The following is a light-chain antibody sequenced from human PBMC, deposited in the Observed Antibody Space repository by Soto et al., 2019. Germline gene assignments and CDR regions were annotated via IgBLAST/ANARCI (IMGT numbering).Light chain of an antibody. J-gene: IGLJ2*01. CDR3: ASWDDDLRGPV. CDR2: RND. CDR1: FSNIGSNI. V-gene: IGLV1-44*01. Sequence: QAVVTQPPSASGTPGQRITISCSGRFSNIGSNIVTWYQQLPGSAPKLLMYRNDERPSGVSDRISASKSGTSASLAISGLQSEDEADYYCASWDDDLRGPVFGGGTKVTVL.